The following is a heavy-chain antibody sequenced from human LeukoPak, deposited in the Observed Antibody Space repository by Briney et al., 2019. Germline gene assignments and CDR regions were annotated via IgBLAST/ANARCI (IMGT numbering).Heavy chain of an antibody. J-gene: IGHJ4*02. V-gene: IGHV1-46*01. CDR2: INPSCGST. Sequence: ASVKVSCKASGYTFTSYYMHWVRQAPGQGLEWMGIINPSCGSTSYAQKFQGRVTMTRDMSTSTVYMELSSLRSEDTAVYYCARDVSFPGDIVVVVAASYFDYWGQGTLVTVSS. CDR1: GYTFTSYY. CDR3: ARDVSFPGDIVVVVAASYFDY. D-gene: IGHD2-15*01.